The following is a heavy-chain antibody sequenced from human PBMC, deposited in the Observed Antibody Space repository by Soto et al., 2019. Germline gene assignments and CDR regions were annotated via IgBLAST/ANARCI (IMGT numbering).Heavy chain of an antibody. CDR1: GYTFTSYG. V-gene: IGHV1-18*01. CDR2: ISAYNGNT. J-gene: IGHJ6*02. CDR3: ARDSDQMFPTYGMDV. D-gene: IGHD3-10*02. Sequence: ASVKVSCKASGYTFTSYGISWVRQAPGQGLEWMGWISAYNGNTNYAQKLQGRVTMTTDTSTSTAYMELRSLRSDDTAVYYCARDSDQMFPTYGMDVWGQGTTVTVSS.